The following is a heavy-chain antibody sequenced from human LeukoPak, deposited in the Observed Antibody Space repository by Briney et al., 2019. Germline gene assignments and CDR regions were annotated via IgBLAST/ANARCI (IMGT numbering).Heavy chain of an antibody. CDR3: ARAPHPTRIALSTGYFDY. V-gene: IGHV4-61*02. CDR2: IYTSGST. CDR1: GGSISSGSYY. Sequence: PSETLSLTCTVSGGSISSGSYYWSWIRQPAGKGLEWIGRIYTSGSTNYNPSLKSRVTISVDTSKNQFSLKLSSVTAADTAVYYCARAPHPTRIALSTGYFDYWGQGTLVTVSS. D-gene: IGHD2-15*01. J-gene: IGHJ4*02.